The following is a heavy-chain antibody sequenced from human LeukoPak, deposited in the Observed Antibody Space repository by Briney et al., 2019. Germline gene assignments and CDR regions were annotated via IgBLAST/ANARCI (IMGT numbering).Heavy chain of an antibody. D-gene: IGHD2-2*01. CDR1: GYTFTGYY. J-gene: IGHJ4*02. CDR2: INPNSGGT. CDR3: ARGYCSSTSCYPRPDS. V-gene: IGHV1-2*02. Sequence: ASVKVSCKASGYTFTGYYMHWVRQAPGQGLEWMGWINPNSGGTNYAQKFQGRVTMTRDTTISTAYMELSRLRSDDTAVYYCARGYCSSTSCYPRPDSWGQGTLVTVSS.